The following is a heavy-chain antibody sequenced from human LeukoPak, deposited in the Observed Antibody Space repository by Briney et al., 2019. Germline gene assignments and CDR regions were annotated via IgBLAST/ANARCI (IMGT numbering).Heavy chain of an antibody. J-gene: IGHJ4*02. V-gene: IGHV1-2*02. D-gene: IGHD2-21*02. CDR2: INPNSGGT. CDR1: GYTFTDYY. Sequence: ASVKVSCKASGYTFTDYYMQWVRQAPGQRREGMGWINPNSGGTYYAQKFQGRVTLTRDTSITTAYMELSRLRSDDTAVYYCVREIRAISVTADWGQGTLVTVSS. CDR3: VREIRAISVTAD.